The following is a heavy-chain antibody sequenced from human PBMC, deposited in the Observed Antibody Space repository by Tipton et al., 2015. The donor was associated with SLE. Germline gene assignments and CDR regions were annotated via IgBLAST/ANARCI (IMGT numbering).Heavy chain of an antibody. CDR1: GGSISSYY. J-gene: IGHJ6*03. D-gene: IGHD3-3*02. Sequence: TLSLTCTVSGGSISSYYWSWIRQPPGKGLEWIGYIYYSGSTNYNPSLKSRVTISIDTSKNQFSLELSSVTAADTAVYYCAREGVHFWSGFSYYYYYYMDVWGKGTTATVSS. CDR2: IYYSGST. V-gene: IGHV4-59*12. CDR3: AREGVHFWSGFSYYYYYYMDV.